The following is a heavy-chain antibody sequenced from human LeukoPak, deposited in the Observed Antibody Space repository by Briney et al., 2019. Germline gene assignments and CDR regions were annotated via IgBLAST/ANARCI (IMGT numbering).Heavy chain of an antibody. CDR1: GGPFSGYY. CDR3: ARRLAGPTYFDY. CDR2: INHSGST. Sequence: PSETLSLTCAVYGGPFSGYYWSWIRQPPGKGLEWIGEINHSGSTNYNPSLKSRVTLSVDTPKNQFSLKLSSVTAADTAVYYCARRLAGPTYFDYWGQGTLVTVSS. V-gene: IGHV4-34*01. J-gene: IGHJ4*02. D-gene: IGHD6-19*01.